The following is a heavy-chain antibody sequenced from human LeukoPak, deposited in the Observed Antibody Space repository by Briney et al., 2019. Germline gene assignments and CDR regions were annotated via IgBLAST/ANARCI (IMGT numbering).Heavy chain of an antibody. D-gene: IGHD5-12*01. CDR1: GGSISSGSYY. CDR3: ARVGSGYSGYHWRY. J-gene: IGHJ4*02. V-gene: IGHV4-61*02. CDR2: IYTSGST. Sequence: PSQTLSLTCTVSGGSISSGSYYWSWIRQPAGKGLEWIGRIYTSGSTNYNPSLKGRVTISVDTSKNQFSLKLSSVTAADTAVYYCARVGSGYSGYHWRYWGQGTLVTVSS.